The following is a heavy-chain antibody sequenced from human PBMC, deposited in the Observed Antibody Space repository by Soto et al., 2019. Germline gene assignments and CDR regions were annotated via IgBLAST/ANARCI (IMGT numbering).Heavy chain of an antibody. J-gene: IGHJ4*02. CDR2: IYPDDSRT. D-gene: IGHD3-9*01. V-gene: IGHV5-51*01. Sequence: GESLKISCKGLGYSFTAYWIAWVRQMPGQGLEWMGIIYPDDSRTRYSPSFQGQVTISVDKSISTAYLQWSSLKASDTAMYYCARHGVGDILTGQPDYWGQGTLVTVSS. CDR1: GYSFTAYW. CDR3: ARHGVGDILTGQPDY.